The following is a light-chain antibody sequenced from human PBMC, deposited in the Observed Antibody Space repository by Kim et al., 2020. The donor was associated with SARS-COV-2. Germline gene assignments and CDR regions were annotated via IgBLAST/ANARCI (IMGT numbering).Light chain of an antibody. CDR1: QSLVYDDGNTY. V-gene: IGKV2-30*01. CDR3: MQGTHWPYT. CDR2: KVS. Sequence: QPASISCRSSQSLVYDDGNTYLSWFQQRPGQSPRRLIYKVSSRDSGVPDRFSGNGSGTDFTLKISRVEAEDVGVYYCMQGTHWPYTFGQGTKLEI. J-gene: IGKJ2*01.